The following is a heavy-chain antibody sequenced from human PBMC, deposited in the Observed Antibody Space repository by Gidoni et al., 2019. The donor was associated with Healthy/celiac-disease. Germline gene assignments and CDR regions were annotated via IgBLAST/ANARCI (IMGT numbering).Heavy chain of an antibody. V-gene: IGHV1-69*06. D-gene: IGHD5-12*01. Sequence: QVQLVQSGAEVKKPGSSVKVSCKASGGTFSSYAISWVRQAPGQGLEWMGGIIPIFGTANYAQKFQGRVTITADKSTSTAYMELSSLRSEDTAVYYCARGVYSGYDDYYYYGMDVWGQGTTVTVSS. CDR2: IIPIFGTA. J-gene: IGHJ6*02. CDR1: GGTFSSYA. CDR3: ARGVYSGYDDYYYYGMDV.